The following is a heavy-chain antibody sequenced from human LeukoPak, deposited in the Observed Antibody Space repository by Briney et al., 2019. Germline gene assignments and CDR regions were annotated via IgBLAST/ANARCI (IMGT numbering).Heavy chain of an antibody. CDR2: IYTSGST. D-gene: IGHD2-2*01. V-gene: IGHV4-4*07. Sequence: SETLSLTCTVSGGSISSYYWSWIRQPAGKGLEWIGRIYTSGSTNYNPSLKSRVTMSVDTSKNQFSLKLSSVTAADTAVYYCARHCSSTSCLTPPDAFDIWGQGTMVTVSS. CDR3: ARHCSSTSCLTPPDAFDI. CDR1: GGSISSYY. J-gene: IGHJ3*02.